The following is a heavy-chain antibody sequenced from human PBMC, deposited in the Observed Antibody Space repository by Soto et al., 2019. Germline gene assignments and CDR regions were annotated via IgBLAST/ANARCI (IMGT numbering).Heavy chain of an antibody. Sequence: PSQTLSLTCAISGDSVSSNSAAWNWIRQSPSRGLEWLGRTYYRSKWYNDYAVSVKSRITINPDTSKNQFSLQLNSVTPEDTAVYYCARGPSRIVVAGRPVWWFDPWGQGTLVTVSS. CDR2: TYYRSKWYN. CDR3: ARGPSRIVVAGRPVWWFDP. V-gene: IGHV6-1*01. D-gene: IGHD6-19*01. J-gene: IGHJ5*02. CDR1: GDSVSSNSAA.